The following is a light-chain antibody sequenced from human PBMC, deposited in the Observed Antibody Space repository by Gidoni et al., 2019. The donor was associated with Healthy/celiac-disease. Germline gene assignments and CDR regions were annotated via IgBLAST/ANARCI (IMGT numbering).Light chain of an antibody. J-gene: IGLJ2*01. CDR3: SSYAASNNLV. Sequence: QSTLTQPPSASASPVQSVTISCTGTSSDLGGYNYFSWYQPHPGTFPTLMIYEVSKRPSGVPDLFSDSKSVNTASLTVSELQAEDESDYYCSSYAASNNLVFGGGTKLTVL. V-gene: IGLV2-8*01. CDR1: SSDLGGYNY. CDR2: EVS.